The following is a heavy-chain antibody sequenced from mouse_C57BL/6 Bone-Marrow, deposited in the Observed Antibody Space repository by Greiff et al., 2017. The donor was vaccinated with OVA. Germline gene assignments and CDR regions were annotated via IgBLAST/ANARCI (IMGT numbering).Heavy chain of an antibody. D-gene: IGHD2-4*01. V-gene: IGHV5-16*01. Sequence: EVKLMESEGGLVQPGSSMKLSCTASGFTFSDYYMAWVRQVPEKGLEWVANINYDGSSTYYLDSLKSRFIISRDNAKNILYLQMSSLKSEDTDTYYCAKEDYDYPYYFDYWGQGTTLTVSS. J-gene: IGHJ2*01. CDR3: AKEDYDYPYYFDY. CDR2: INYDGSST. CDR1: GFTFSDYY.